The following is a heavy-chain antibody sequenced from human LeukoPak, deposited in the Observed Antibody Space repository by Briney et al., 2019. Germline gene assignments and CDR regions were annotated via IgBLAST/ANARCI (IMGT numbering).Heavy chain of an antibody. CDR3: ARGLVEINMMLVVLSAQFWFDS. CDR2: IDHSGRT. Sequence: GSLRLSCAASGFSFSSYAMSWVRQAPARGLEWIGEIDHSGRTHYNPSLKSRVSITQDTPKNQFSLKLSSVTAADTAVYYCARGLVEINMMLVVLSAQFWFDSWGQGTLVTVSS. J-gene: IGHJ5*01. V-gene: IGHV4-34*01. CDR1: GFSFSSYA. D-gene: IGHD3-22*01.